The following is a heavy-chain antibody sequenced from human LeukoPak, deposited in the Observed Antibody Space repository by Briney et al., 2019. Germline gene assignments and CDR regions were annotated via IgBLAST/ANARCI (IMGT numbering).Heavy chain of an antibody. CDR3: ARVQDYDSSGYYLGY. D-gene: IGHD3-22*01. Sequence: SETLSLTCAVYGGSFSDYYWTWIRQPPGKGLEWIGEINDSGSTNYNPSLKSPVTISVDTSKNQFSLKVNSVTAADTAVYYCARVQDYDSSGYYLGYWGRGTLVPV. CDR1: GGSFSDYY. J-gene: IGHJ4*02. CDR2: INDSGST. V-gene: IGHV4-34*01.